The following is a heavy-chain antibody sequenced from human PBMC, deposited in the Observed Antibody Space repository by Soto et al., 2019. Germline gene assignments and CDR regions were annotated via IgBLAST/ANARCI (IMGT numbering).Heavy chain of an antibody. CDR3: VRIVVAPAGARRADY. CDR2: ISTYNGIT. CDR1: GYTFTSYG. J-gene: IGHJ4*02. Sequence: QVQLVQSETEVKKPGASVKVSCKTSGYTFTSYGISWVRQAPGQGLEWMGWISTYNGITNYAQKFQGRVTMTADTPTSTAYMELRSLRSDDTAVYFCVRIVVAPAGARRADYWGQGTLVTVSS. D-gene: IGHD2-2*01. V-gene: IGHV1-18*04.